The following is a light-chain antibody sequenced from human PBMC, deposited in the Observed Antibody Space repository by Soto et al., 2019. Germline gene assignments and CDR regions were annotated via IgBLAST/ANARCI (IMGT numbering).Light chain of an antibody. CDR2: GVT. CDR1: SSDVGGHNY. Sequence: QSALTQPASVSGSPGQSITISCTGTSSDVGGHNYVSWYQQQSGTAPKLLIYGVTNRPSGVSDRFSGSKSGNTASLTISGLPAEDAADYYCSSYSSSSTLVFIGGTKLTVL. V-gene: IGLV2-14*01. CDR3: SSYSSSSTLV. J-gene: IGLJ2*01.